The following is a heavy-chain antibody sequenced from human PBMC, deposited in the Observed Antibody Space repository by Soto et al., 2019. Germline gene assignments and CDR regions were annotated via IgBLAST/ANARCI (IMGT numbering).Heavy chain of an antibody. CDR3: AAVLRYFDWQELDY. V-gene: IGHV3-30*03. J-gene: IGHJ4*02. CDR2: ISYDGSNK. Sequence: GGSLRLSCAASGFTFRSYGMHWVRQAPGKGLEWVTVISYDGSNKSYADSVKGRFTISRDNSKNTLYLQMNSLRAEDTAVYYCAAVLRYFDWQELDYWGQGTLVTVSS. D-gene: IGHD3-9*01. CDR1: GFTFRSYG.